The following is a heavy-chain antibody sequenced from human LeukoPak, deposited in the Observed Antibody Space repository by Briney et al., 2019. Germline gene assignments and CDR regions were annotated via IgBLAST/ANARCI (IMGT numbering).Heavy chain of an antibody. Sequence: GASVKVSCKASGYTFTSYAIHWVRQAPGQRLEWMGWINGGNGNTKYSQKFQGRVTITRDTSASTAYMELSSLRSEDTAVYYCATGLLSAITMVRGVIRAFDIWGQGTMVTVSS. D-gene: IGHD3-10*01. CDR2: INGGNGNT. V-gene: IGHV1-3*01. CDR1: GYTFTSYA. J-gene: IGHJ3*02. CDR3: ATGLLSAITMVRGVIRAFDI.